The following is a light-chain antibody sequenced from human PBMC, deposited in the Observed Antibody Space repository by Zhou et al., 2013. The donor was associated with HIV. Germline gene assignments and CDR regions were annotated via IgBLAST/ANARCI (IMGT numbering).Light chain of an antibody. V-gene: IGLV2-14*03. J-gene: IGLJ1*01. CDR2: DVS. CDR3: SSYTPSSTL. CDR1: SSDVGAYNH. Sequence: QSALTQPASVSGSPGQSITISCTGTSSDVGAYNHISWYQQHPGKAPKLIISDVSNRPSGVSNRFSGSKSGNTASLTISGLQAEDEADYYCSSYTPSSTLFGTGTKVTVL.